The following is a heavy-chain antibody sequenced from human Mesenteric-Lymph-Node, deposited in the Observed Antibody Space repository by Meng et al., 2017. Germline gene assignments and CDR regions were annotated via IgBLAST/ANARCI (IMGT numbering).Heavy chain of an antibody. CDR2: IKQDGSEK. J-gene: IGHJ6*02. D-gene: IGHD6-19*01. V-gene: IGHV3-7*01. Sequence: GESLKISCAASGFTFSSYWMSWVRQAPGKGLEWVANIKQDGSEKYYVDSVKGRFTISRDNAKNSLYLQMNSLRAEDTAVYYCARDRAVAGSYYYYYGMDVWGQGTTVTVSS. CDR1: GFTFSSYW. CDR3: ARDRAVAGSYYYYYGMDV.